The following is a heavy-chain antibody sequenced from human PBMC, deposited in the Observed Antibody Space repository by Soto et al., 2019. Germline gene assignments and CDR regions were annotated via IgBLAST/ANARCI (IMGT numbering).Heavy chain of an antibody. CDR2: IIPIFGST. D-gene: IGHD3-3*01. Sequence: QVQLVQSGAEVRKPGSSVKVSCKASGGTFSNSAITWVRQAPGQGLEWVGGIIPIFGSTNYAQKFQGRVTTTADESPSTAYRELSSRSSEDTAVYYCARDGDLRSDFWSGPLGGGWFAPWGQGTLVTVSS. V-gene: IGHV1-69*12. J-gene: IGHJ5*02. CDR1: GGTFSNSA. CDR3: ARDGDLRSDFWSGPLGGGWFAP.